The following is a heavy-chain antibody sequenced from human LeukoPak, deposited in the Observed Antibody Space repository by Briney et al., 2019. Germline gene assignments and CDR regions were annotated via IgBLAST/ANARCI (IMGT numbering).Heavy chain of an antibody. CDR2: IIPILGTA. J-gene: IGHJ4*02. Sequence: ASVKVSCKASGGTFSSYAISWVRQAPGQGLEWMGRIIPILGTANYAQKFQGRVTITADKSTSTAYMELSSLRSEDTAVYYCARGVRGYSYGLFDYWGQGTLVTVSS. D-gene: IGHD5-18*01. CDR1: GGTFSSYA. V-gene: IGHV1-69*04. CDR3: ARGVRGYSYGLFDY.